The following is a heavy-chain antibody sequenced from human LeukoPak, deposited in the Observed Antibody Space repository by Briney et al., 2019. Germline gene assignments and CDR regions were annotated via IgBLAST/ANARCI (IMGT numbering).Heavy chain of an antibody. D-gene: IGHD4/OR15-4a*01. J-gene: IGHJ4*02. CDR3: ASHRLTRSPLDY. CDR1: GFTFSSYW. Sequence: GGSLRLSCAASGFTFSSYWMHWVRQAPGKGLVWVSRINRDGSSTSYADSVKGRFTISRDNAKNTLYLQTNSLRAEDTAVYYCASHRLTRSPLDYWGQGTLVTVSS. CDR2: INRDGSST. V-gene: IGHV3-74*01.